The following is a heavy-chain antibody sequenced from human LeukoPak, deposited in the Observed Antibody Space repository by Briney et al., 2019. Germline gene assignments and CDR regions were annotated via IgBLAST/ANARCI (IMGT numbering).Heavy chain of an antibody. CDR3: ARRDSIVVVPAANYFDY. J-gene: IGHJ4*02. V-gene: IGHV4-39*01. CDR1: GGSISSSSYY. Sequence: PSETLSLTCTVSGGSISSSSYYWGWIRQPPGKGLEWIGSIYYSGSTYYNPSLKSRVTISVDTSKNQFSLKLSSVTAADTAVYYCARRDSIVVVPAANYFDYWGQGTLVTVSS. D-gene: IGHD2-2*01. CDR2: IYYSGST.